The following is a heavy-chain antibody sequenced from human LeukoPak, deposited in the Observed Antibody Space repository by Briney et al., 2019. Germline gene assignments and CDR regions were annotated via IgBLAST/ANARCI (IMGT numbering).Heavy chain of an antibody. CDR2: IYYSGIT. Sequence: SETLSLICTVSGVSISSYYWTWIRQPPGKGLEWIGYIYYSGITNYNPSLKSRVTISVDTSKNQFSLKLSSVTAADTAVYYCARHQGAVAGIVYWGQGTLVTVSS. V-gene: IGHV4-59*08. CDR1: GVSISSYY. CDR3: ARHQGAVAGIVY. J-gene: IGHJ4*02. D-gene: IGHD6-19*01.